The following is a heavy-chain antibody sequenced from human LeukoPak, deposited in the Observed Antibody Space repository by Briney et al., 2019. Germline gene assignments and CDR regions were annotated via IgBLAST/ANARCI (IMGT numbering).Heavy chain of an antibody. D-gene: IGHD3-22*01. CDR3: ARGENYCDSSGYYFPGDY. J-gene: IGHJ4*02. Sequence: GGSLRLSCAASGFTFSSYWMHWVRQAPGKGLVWVSRINSDGSSTSYADSVKGRFTISRDNAKNSLYLQMNSLRAEDTAVYYCARGENYCDSSGYYFPGDYWGQGTLVTVSS. CDR2: INSDGSST. V-gene: IGHV3-74*01. CDR1: GFTFSSYW.